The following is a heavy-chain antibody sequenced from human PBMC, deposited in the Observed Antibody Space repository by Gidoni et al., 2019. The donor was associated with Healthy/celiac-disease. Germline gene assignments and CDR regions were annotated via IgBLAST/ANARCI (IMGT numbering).Heavy chain of an antibody. CDR2: MNPNSGNT. D-gene: IGHD3-10*01. CDR3: ARGTYGSGSYYTYYYYYGMDV. J-gene: IGHJ6*02. Sequence: QVQLVQSGAEVKKPGASVKVSCKASGYTFTSYDINWGRQATVQGLSWMGGMNPNSGNTGYAQKFQGRVTITRNTSISTAYMELSSLRSEDTAVYYCARGTYGSGSYYTYYYYYGMDVWGQGTTVTVSS. CDR1: GYTFTSYD. V-gene: IGHV1-8*03.